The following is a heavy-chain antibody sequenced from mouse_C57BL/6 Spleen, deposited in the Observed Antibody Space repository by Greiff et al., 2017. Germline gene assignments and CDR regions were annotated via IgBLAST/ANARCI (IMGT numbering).Heavy chain of an antibody. CDR3: ARHRGYSNYDLGC. Sequence: EVQGVESGGDLVKPGGSLKLSCAASGFTFSSYGMSWVRQTPDKRLEWVATISSGGSYTYYPDSVKGRFTISRDNAKNTLYLQMSSLKSEETAMYYSARHRGYSNYDLGCWGQGTTLTVSS. CDR1: GFTFSSYG. CDR2: ISSGGSYT. J-gene: IGHJ2*01. D-gene: IGHD2-5*01. V-gene: IGHV5-6*01.